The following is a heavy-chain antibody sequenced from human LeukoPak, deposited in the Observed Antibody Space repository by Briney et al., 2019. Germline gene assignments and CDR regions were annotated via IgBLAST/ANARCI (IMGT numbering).Heavy chain of an antibody. CDR1: GFSLTTTGVG. CDR3: ARSIGDLDY. V-gene: IGHV2-5*02. CDR2: MYWDGDK. J-gene: IGHJ4*02. D-gene: IGHD3-10*01. Sequence: ESGPTLVKPTQTLTLTCDFSGFSLTTTGVGVGWIRQPPGKALEWLGSMYWDGDKRYRPSLKTRLTITKETSKDQVVLTMNDMDPVDTATYYCARSIGDLDYWGQGILVTVSS.